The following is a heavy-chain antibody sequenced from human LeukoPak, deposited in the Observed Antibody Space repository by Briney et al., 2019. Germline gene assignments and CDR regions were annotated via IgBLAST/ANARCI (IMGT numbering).Heavy chain of an antibody. CDR1: VYTFTRYA. CDR3: ARFMTTVSLFDY. D-gene: IGHD4-17*01. V-gene: IGHV1-3*01. Sequence: ASVRVSCKASVYTFTRYAMHWVGQSPGQRLKWMGWINACNGNTKYSQKFQGRVTITRDTSASTAYMELSSLRCEDTAVYYCARFMTTVSLFDYWGQGTLVTVSS. J-gene: IGHJ4*02. CDR2: INACNGNT.